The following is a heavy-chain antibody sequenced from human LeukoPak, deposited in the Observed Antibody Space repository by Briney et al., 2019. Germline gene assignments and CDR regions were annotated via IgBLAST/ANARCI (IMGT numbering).Heavy chain of an antibody. D-gene: IGHD1-26*01. Sequence: ASVKVSCKASGYTFTSYGISWVRQAPGQGLEWMGWISAYNGNTNYAQKLQGRVTMTTDTSTSTVYMELRSLRSGDTAVYYCARDRGGVGWFDPWGQGTLVTVSS. J-gene: IGHJ5*02. CDR2: ISAYNGNT. CDR3: ARDRGGVGWFDP. CDR1: GYTFTSYG. V-gene: IGHV1-18*01.